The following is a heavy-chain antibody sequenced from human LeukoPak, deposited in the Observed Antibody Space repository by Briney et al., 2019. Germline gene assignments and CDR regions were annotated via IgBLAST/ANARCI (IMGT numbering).Heavy chain of an antibody. CDR2: INTNTGNP. CDR1: GYTFTSYA. V-gene: IGHV7-4-1*02. Sequence: ASVKVSCKASGYTFTSYAMNWVRQAPGQGLEWMGWINTNTGNPTYAQGFTGRFIFSLDTSVSTAYLQISSLKAEDTAVYYCARAGGSYPHSWLDPWGQGTLVTVSS. CDR3: ARAGGSYPHSWLDP. J-gene: IGHJ5*02. D-gene: IGHD1-26*01.